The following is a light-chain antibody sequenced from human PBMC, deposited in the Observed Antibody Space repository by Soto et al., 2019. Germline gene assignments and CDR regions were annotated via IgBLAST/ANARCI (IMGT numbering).Light chain of an antibody. CDR3: SSYAGGDSFAV. CDR1: SSDVGNYNY. CDR2: EVT. Sequence: QSALTQPPSASGSPGQSVTISCTGTSSDVGNYNYVSWYQQHPAKAPKLMIYEVTKRPSGVPDRLSGSKSGNTASLTVSGLQPEDEADYYCSSYAGGDSFAVFGGGPKLTVL. V-gene: IGLV2-8*01. J-gene: IGLJ2*01.